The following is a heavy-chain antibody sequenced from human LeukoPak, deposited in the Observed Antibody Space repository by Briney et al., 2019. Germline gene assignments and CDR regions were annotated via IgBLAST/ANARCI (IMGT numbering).Heavy chain of an antibody. CDR2: FYHGGST. CDR3: ARNRYYYGSGNYGVPNWFDP. CDR1: GYSISTGYY. V-gene: IGHV4-38-2*02. Sequence: SETLSLTCTVSGYSISTGYYWDWIRQPPGKGLEWIGTFYHGGSTYYNPSLKSRVTISVDTSKNQFSLKLSSVTVADTAVYYCARNRYYYGSGNYGVPNWFDPWGQGTLVTVSS. D-gene: IGHD3-10*01. J-gene: IGHJ5*02.